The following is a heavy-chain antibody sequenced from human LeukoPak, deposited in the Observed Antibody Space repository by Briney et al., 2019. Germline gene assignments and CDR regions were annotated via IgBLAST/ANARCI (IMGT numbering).Heavy chain of an antibody. CDR3: ATAGPAVAGAYYFDY. CDR2: FDPEDGET. J-gene: IGHJ4*02. Sequence: GASVKVSCKVSGYTLTELSMHWVRQAPGKGLEWVGGFDPEDGETIYAQKFQGRVTMTEDTSTDTAYMELSSLRSEDTAVYYCATAGPAVAGAYYFDYWGQGTLVTVSS. CDR1: GYTLTELS. V-gene: IGHV1-24*01. D-gene: IGHD6-19*01.